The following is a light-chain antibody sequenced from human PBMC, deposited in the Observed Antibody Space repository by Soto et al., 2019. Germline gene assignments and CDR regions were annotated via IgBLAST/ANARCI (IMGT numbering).Light chain of an antibody. CDR3: SSYTTSSTLV. V-gene: IGLV2-14*03. CDR2: DVN. Sequence: QYALTQPASVSGSPGQSITISCTGTNSDVGGYKYVSWYQQHPGKAPKLMIYDVNNRPSGVSNRFSGSKSGNTASLTISGLQAEDEAHYYCSSYTTSSTLVFGGGTKLTVL. CDR1: NSDVGGYKY. J-gene: IGLJ2*01.